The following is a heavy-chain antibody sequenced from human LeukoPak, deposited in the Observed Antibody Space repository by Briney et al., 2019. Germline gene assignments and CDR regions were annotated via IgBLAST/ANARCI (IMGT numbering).Heavy chain of an antibody. CDR1: GGSFSSSY. J-gene: IGHJ6*02. CDR2: IYDSGST. V-gene: IGHV4-59*01. D-gene: IGHD3-16*01. CDR3: ARELRPYGMDV. Sequence: PSETLSLTCTVSGGSFSSSYWSWIRQPPGKGLEWIGNIYDSGSTNYNSSLKSRVTISVDTSKNQFSLKLSSVTAADTAVYYCARELRPYGMDVWGQGTTVTVSS.